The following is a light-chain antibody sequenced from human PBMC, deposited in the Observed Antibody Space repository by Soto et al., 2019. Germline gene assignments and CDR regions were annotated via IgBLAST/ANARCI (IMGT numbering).Light chain of an antibody. J-gene: IGLJ3*02. V-gene: IGLV2-14*01. CDR1: SSDIGRFDY. CDR2: AVS. Sequence: QSALTQPVSVSASPGQSITISFAGTSSDIGRFDYVSWYQHHPGNAPKLVISAVSRRSSGISDRFSGSKSGNTATLTISGLQAEDEADYYCASSTTSTTQVFGGGTQLTVL. CDR3: ASSTTSTTQV.